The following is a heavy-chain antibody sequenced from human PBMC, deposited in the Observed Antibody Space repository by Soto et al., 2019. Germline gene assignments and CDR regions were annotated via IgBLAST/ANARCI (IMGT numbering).Heavy chain of an antibody. J-gene: IGHJ4*02. D-gene: IGHD3-10*01. V-gene: IGHV4-59*08. CDR3: ASMGYHYGSGSYPLDY. CDR1: GGSISSYY. Sequence: QVQLQESGPGLVKPSETLSLTCTVSGGSISSYYWTWIRQPPGKGLEWIGFIYNSGSTHYNPSLRSGVPISVDTSKHPLSLKLRSVAAAATAVYYCASMGYHYGSGSYPLDYWGQGTLVTVSS. CDR2: IYNSGST.